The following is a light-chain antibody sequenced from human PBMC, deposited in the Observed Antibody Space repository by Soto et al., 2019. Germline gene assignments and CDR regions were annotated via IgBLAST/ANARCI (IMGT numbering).Light chain of an antibody. V-gene: IGKV1-39*01. CDR3: QQTYITPRT. CDR2: TTS. CDR1: QNIDNY. J-gene: IGKJ2*02. Sequence: QMTQSPPSLSASVGDRVTITCRASQNIDNYLNWYQQKPGKAPNLLLYTTSVLQSVVPARFSGSGSGTLFTLTISSLRPEEFATYYCQQTYITPRTFGQGTKLEMK.